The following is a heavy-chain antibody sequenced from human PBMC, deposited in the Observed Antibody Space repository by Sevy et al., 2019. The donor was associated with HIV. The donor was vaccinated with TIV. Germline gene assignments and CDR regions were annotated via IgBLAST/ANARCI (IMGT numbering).Heavy chain of an antibody. CDR3: AREGSSYDTYYNHYGMVV. D-gene: IGHD5-12*01. CDR2: INQDGSEK. J-gene: IGHJ6*02. CDR1: GFTFNSYR. V-gene: IGHV3-7*01. Sequence: GGSLRLSCSTSGFTFNSYRLTWVRQAPGKGLEWVANINQDGSEKNYVDSVKGRFTISRDNAQKSVFLQMRALRAADTGVYYCAREGSSYDTYYNHYGMVVWGQGTTVTVSS.